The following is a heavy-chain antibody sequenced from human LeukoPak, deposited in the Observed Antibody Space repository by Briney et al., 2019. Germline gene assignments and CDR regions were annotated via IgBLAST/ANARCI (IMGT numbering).Heavy chain of an antibody. V-gene: IGHV4-34*01. D-gene: IGHD6-13*01. J-gene: IGHJ4*02. CDR3: ARGSIAAAVGGPRTDY. CDR1: GGSFSGYY. CDR2: INHSGST. Sequence: SETLSLTCAVYGGSFSGYYWSWIRQPPGKGLEWIGEINHSGSTNYNPSLKSRVTISVDTSKNQFSLKLSSVTAADTAVYYCARGSIAAAVGGPRTDYWGQETLVTVSS.